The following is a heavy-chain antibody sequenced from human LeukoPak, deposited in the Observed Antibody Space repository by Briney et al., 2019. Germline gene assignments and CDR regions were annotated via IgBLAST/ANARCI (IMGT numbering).Heavy chain of an antibody. J-gene: IGHJ4*02. CDR2: ISSSSSTI. V-gene: IGHV3-48*02. CDR3: ARDLRSYYDGDFDY. D-gene: IGHD1-26*01. CDR1: GFTFSSYS. Sequence: PGGSLRLSCAASGFTFSSYSMNWVRQAPGKGLEWVSYISSSSSTIYYADSVKGRFTISRDNAKNSLYLQMNSLRDEDTAVYYCARDLRSYYDGDFDYWGQGTLVTVSS.